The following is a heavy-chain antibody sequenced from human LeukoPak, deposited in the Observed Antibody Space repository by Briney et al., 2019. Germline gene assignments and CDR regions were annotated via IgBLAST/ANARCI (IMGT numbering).Heavy chain of an antibody. V-gene: IGHV4-39*01. D-gene: IGHD3-22*01. Sequence: SETLSLTCTVSGGSISSSSYYWGWIRQPPGKGLEWIGSIYYSGSTYYNPSLKSRVTISVDTSKTQFSLRLGSVTAADTAVYYCARWNYYEISGRVFDYWGQGTLVSVSS. CDR2: IYYSGST. J-gene: IGHJ4*02. CDR3: ARWNYYEISGRVFDY. CDR1: GGSISSSSYY.